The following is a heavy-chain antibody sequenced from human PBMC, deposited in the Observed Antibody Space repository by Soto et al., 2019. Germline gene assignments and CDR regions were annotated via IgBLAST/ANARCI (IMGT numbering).Heavy chain of an antibody. Sequence: ASVKVSCKASGYTFTGYYMHWVRQAPGQGLEWMGWINPNSGGTNYAQRFQGRVTMTRDTSISTAYMELSRLRSDDTAVYYCARAALIRRVVVTPSSWFDPWGQGTLVTVSS. J-gene: IGHJ5*02. V-gene: IGHV1-2*02. CDR3: ARAALIRRVVVTPSSWFDP. D-gene: IGHD3-22*01. CDR1: GYTFTGYY. CDR2: INPNSGGT.